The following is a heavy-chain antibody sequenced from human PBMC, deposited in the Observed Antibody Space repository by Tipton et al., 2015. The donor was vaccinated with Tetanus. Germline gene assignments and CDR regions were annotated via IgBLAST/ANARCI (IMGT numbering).Heavy chain of an antibody. J-gene: IGHJ6*02. CDR2: ISGSSGAT. V-gene: IGHV3-23*01. Sequence: SGFTFSNYAMSWVRQAPGKGLEWVSGISGSSGATYYADSGKGRFTISRDNSKNRLYLQMNSLRDEDTAVYYCAKAVFVDYYYGMDVWGQGTTVIVS. D-gene: IGHD2-21*01. CDR3: AKAVFVDYYYGMDV. CDR1: GFTFSNYA.